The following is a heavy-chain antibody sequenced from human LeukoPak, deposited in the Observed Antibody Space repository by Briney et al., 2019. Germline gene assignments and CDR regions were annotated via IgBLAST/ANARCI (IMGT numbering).Heavy chain of an antibody. CDR2: INPNSGGT. Sequence: ASVKVSCKASGYTFTGYYMHWVRQAPGQGLEWMGRINPNSGGTNYAQKFQGRVTMTRDTSISTAYMELSRLRSDDTAVYYCAKSPFWSGYFDYWGQGTLVTVSS. CDR1: GYTFTGYY. V-gene: IGHV1-2*06. CDR3: AKSPFWSGYFDY. D-gene: IGHD3-3*01. J-gene: IGHJ4*02.